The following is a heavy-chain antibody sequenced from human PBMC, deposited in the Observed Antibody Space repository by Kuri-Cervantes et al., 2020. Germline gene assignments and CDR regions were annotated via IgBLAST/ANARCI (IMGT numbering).Heavy chain of an antibody. CDR3: ARGRKTTVAPPLDY. J-gene: IGHJ4*02. V-gene: IGHV1-2*02. D-gene: IGHD4-23*01. Sequence: ASVKVSCKASGYTFTSYAMHWVRQAPGQRLEWMGWINPNSGGTNYAQKVQGRVTMTRDTSISTAYMELSRLRSDDTAVYYCARGRKTTVAPPLDYWGQGTLVTVSS. CDR1: GYTFTSYA. CDR2: INPNSGGT.